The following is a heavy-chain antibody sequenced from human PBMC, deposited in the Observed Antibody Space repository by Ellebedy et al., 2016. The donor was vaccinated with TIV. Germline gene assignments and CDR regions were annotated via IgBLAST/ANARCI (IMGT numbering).Heavy chain of an antibody. CDR1: GFSFSNFA. D-gene: IGHD3-22*01. J-gene: IGHJ4*02. CDR2: ISASGIST. Sequence: GGSLRLSCGASGFSFSNFAMTWVRQAPGKGLEWVSSISASGISTDYADSVRGRATISRDNSRNTLYLQMDSLRADDTAVYYCAKLDSSGYYYGRFDYWGQGTLVTVSS. CDR3: AKLDSSGYYYGRFDY. V-gene: IGHV3-23*01.